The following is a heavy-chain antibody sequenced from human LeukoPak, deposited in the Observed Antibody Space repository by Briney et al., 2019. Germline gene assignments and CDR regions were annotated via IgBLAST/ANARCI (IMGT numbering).Heavy chain of an antibody. CDR1: GGSISSGSYY. Sequence: SQTLSLTCTVSGGSISSGSYYWSWIRQPAGKGLEWIGRIYTSGSTNYNPSLKSRVTISVDTSKNQFSLKLSSVTAADTAVYYCARGEGGAFDYWGQGTLVTVSS. CDR3: ARGEGGAFDY. V-gene: IGHV4-61*02. CDR2: IYTSGST. J-gene: IGHJ4*02. D-gene: IGHD1-26*01.